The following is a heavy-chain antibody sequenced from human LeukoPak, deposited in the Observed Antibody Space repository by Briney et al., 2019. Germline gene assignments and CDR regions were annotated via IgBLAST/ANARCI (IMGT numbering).Heavy chain of an antibody. J-gene: IGHJ5*02. CDR3: ARDLRGSYRSIWFDP. CDR2: IYYSGST. D-gene: IGHD1-26*01. Sequence: SETLSLTCTVSGGSISSYYWSWIRQPPGKGLEWIGYIYYSGSTNYNPSLKSRVTISVDTSKNQFSLKLSSMTAADTAVYYCARDLRGSYRSIWFDPWGQGALVTVSS. CDR1: GGSISSYY. V-gene: IGHV4-59*01.